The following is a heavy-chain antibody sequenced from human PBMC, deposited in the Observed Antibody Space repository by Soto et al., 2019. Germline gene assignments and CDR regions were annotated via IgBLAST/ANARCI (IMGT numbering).Heavy chain of an antibody. CDR2: ISSSGSTI. CDR1: GFTFSDYD. D-gene: IGHD6-13*01. J-gene: IGHJ4*02. V-gene: IGHV3-11*01. CDR3: ARNKLAAAGPNDY. Sequence: GGCLRLSCAASGFTFSDYDMSWIRQAPGKGLEWVSYISSSGSTIYYADSVKGRFTISRDNAKNSLYLQMNSLRAEDTAVYYCARNKLAAAGPNDYWGQGTLVTVSS.